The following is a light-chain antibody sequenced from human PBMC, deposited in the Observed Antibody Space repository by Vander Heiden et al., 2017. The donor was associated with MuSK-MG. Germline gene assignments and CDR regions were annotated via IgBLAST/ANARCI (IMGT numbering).Light chain of an antibody. V-gene: IGKV3-15*01. CDR3: QQENNWHPRT. J-gene: IGKJ4*02. Sequence: EVVMTQSPATLSVSPGERATLSCRASQSVSSNLAWYQQKPGQAPRLLIYGASSGAGTEFTLTISSRQSEDFAVYDCQQENNWHPRTFGGGTKVEIK. CDR2: GAS. CDR1: QSVSSN.